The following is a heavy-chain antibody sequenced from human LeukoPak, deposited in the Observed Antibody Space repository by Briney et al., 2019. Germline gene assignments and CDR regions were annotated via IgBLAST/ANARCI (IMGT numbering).Heavy chain of an antibody. J-gene: IGHJ4*02. CDR3: ARLRASLPAAIFDFDY. V-gene: IGHV4-4*07. CDR2: IYTSGST. Sequence: SETLSLTCTVSGGSISSYYWSWIRQPAGKGLEWIGRIYTSGSTNYNPSLKSRVTMSVDTSKNQFSLKLSSVTAADTAVYYCARLRASLPAAIFDFDYWGQGTLVTVSS. D-gene: IGHD2-2*01. CDR1: GGSISSYY.